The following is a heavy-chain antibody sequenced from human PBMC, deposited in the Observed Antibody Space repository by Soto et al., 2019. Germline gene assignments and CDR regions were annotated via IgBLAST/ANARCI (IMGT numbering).Heavy chain of an antibody. CDR3: ARQGYCSSWAPGDF. CDR1: GYRFTDYW. V-gene: IGHV5-51*01. J-gene: IGHJ4*02. CDR2: IYPEDSHT. D-gene: IGHD6-13*01. Sequence: EVQLVQSGAEVKEPGGSLKISCKVSGYRFTDYWIGWLRQMPGKGLEWMGVIYPEDSHTRYSPSFQGQVTISADKSISTAYLHWTSLKASDTAIYYCARQGYCSSWAPGDFWGQGTLVTVSS.